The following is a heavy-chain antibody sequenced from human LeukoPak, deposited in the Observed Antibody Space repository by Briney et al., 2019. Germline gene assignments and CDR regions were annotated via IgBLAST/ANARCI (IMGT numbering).Heavy chain of an antibody. Sequence: GGSLRLSCAASGFTFSTYAMTWVRQAPGKGLEWVSAISGNGGSTYSADSVKGRFTISRDNSKNTLYLQMNSLRAEGTALYYCAKQTAEGDYDFWSGYYGFDYWGQGTLVTVSS. J-gene: IGHJ4*02. CDR3: AKQTAEGDYDFWSGYYGFDY. CDR2: ISGNGGST. CDR1: GFTFSTYA. D-gene: IGHD3-3*01. V-gene: IGHV3-23*01.